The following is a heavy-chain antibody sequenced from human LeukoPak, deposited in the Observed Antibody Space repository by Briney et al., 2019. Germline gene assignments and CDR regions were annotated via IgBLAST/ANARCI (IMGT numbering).Heavy chain of an antibody. CDR3: ARDSLEMATIRDAFDI. J-gene: IGHJ3*02. CDR1: GYSISSGYY. CDR2: IYHSGST. D-gene: IGHD5-24*01. Sequence: SETLSLTCTVSGYSISSGYYWGWIRQPPGKGLEWIGSIYHSGSTYYNPSLKSRATISVDTSKNQFSLKLSSVTAADTAVYYCARDSLEMATIRDAFDIWGQGTMVTVSS. V-gene: IGHV4-38-2*02.